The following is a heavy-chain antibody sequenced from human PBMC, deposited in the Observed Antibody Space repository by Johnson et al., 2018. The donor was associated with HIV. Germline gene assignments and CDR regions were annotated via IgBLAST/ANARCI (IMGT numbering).Heavy chain of an antibody. J-gene: IGHJ3*02. V-gene: IGHV3-7*05. Sequence: MQLVESGGGLVKPGGSLRLSCAASGFTFSDYYMSWIRQAPGKGLEWVAKINQDGSDKVYVDSVKGRFTISRDNAKNSLYLQMNSLRAEDTALYYCARDPSWNACDIWGQGTMVTVSS. CDR1: GFTFSDYY. CDR2: INQDGSDK. CDR3: ARDPSWNACDI. D-gene: IGHD2-2*01.